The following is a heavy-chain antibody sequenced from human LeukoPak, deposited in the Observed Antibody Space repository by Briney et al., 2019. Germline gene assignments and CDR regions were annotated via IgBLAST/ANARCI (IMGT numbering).Heavy chain of an antibody. Sequence: RPSETLSLTCTVSGGSISSCYWSWIRQPPGKGLEWIGYIYHSGSTYYNPSLKSRVTISVDRSKNQFSLKLSSVTAADTAVYYCARDRGVGKLVVVLLWGQGTLVTVSS. CDR2: IYHSGST. J-gene: IGHJ4*02. D-gene: IGHD2-2*01. CDR1: GGSISSCY. CDR3: ARDRGVGKLVVVLL. V-gene: IGHV4-59*12.